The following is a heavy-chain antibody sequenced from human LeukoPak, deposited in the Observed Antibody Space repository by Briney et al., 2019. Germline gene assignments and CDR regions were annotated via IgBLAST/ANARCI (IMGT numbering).Heavy chain of an antibody. CDR1: GGSISSGDYY. V-gene: IGHV4-30-4*08. D-gene: IGHD4-17*01. CDR3: ARLMTHGDRGSYYFDY. J-gene: IGHJ4*02. Sequence: PSQTLSLTCTVSGGSISSGDYYWSWIRQPPGKGLEWIGYIYYSGSTYYNPSLKSRVTISVDTSKNQFSLKLSSVTAADTAVYYCARLMTHGDRGSYYFDYWGQGTLVTVSS. CDR2: IYYSGST.